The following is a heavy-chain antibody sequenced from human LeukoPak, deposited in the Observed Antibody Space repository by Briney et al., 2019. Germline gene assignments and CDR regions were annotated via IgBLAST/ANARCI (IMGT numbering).Heavy chain of an antibody. D-gene: IGHD3-9*01. J-gene: IGHJ5*02. V-gene: IGHV1-46*01. CDR3: ARGVTTLRYFDWLWWFDP. CDR2: INPSGGST. CDR1: GYTFTNYY. Sequence: ASVKVSCKASGYTFTNYYMHWVRQAPGQGLEWMGLINPSGGSTSYAQKFQGRVTITADESTSTAYMELSSLRSEDTAVYYCARGVTTLRYFDWLWWFDPWGQGTLVTVSS.